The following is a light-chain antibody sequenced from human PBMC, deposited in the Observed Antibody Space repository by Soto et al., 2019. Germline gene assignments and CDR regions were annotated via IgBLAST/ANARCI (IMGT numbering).Light chain of an antibody. Sequence: EIVLTQSPGTLSLSPGERATLSCRASQSVSSSFLAWYQQKPGQAPRLLIYGASNRATGIPDRFSGSGSGTDFTLTISRLEPEDFAVYYCQQYVTSPLSFGQGNKVAIE. CDR2: GAS. V-gene: IGKV3-20*01. J-gene: IGKJ1*01. CDR1: QSVSSSF. CDR3: QQYVTSPLS.